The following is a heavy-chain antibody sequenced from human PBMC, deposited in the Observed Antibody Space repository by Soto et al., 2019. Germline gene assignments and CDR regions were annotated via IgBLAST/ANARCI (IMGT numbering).Heavy chain of an antibody. V-gene: IGHV4-59*01. J-gene: IGHJ5*02. CDR1: GGSISSYY. Sequence: QVQLQESGPGLVKPSETLSLSCTVSGGSISSYYWRWIRQTPGKGLELIGHIYYSGNTNYNPSLKSRVTISVDTSKNQVSLKLSSVTAADTAVYYCARVRDCSGGTCYSWWFDPWGQGTLVTVSS. CDR2: IYYSGNT. D-gene: IGHD2-15*01. CDR3: ARVRDCSGGTCYSWWFDP.